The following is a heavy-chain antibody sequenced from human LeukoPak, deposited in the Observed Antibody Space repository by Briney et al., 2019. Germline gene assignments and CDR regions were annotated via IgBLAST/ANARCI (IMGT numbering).Heavy chain of an antibody. CDR1: GGSFSGYY. J-gene: IGHJ4*02. V-gene: IGHV4-34*01. Sequence: PSETLSFTCAVYGGSFSGYYWSWIRQPPGKGLEWIGEINHSGSTNYNPSLKSRVTISVDTSKNQFSLKLSSVTAADTAVYCCARRSRYSSSWYAYWGQGTLVTVSS. D-gene: IGHD6-13*01. CDR2: INHSGST. CDR3: ARRSRYSSSWYAY.